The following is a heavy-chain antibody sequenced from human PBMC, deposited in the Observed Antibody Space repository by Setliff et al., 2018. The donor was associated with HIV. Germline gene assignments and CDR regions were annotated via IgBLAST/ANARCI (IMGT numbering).Heavy chain of an antibody. CDR1: SYSIRSGSYY. CDR3: ARRTFGSGRIDP. J-gene: IGHJ5*02. Sequence: PSETLSLTCSVSSYSIRSGSYYWSWIRLPAGKGLEWIGQIHTSGSTNYNPSLKSRLTRSIDTSKNQFSLKLNSVTATDTAVYYCARRTFGSGRIDPWGQGTLVTVS. CDR2: IHTSGST. D-gene: IGHD3-16*01. V-gene: IGHV4-61*09.